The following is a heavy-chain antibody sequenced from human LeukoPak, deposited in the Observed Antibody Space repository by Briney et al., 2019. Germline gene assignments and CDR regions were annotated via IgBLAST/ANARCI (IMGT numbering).Heavy chain of an antibody. CDR2: ISSSSSYI. CDR1: GFTFRSYS. V-gene: IGHV3-21*01. Sequence: GGSLRLSCAASGFTFRSYSMNWVRQAPGKGLEWVSSISSSSSYIYYADSVKGRFTISRDNAKNSLYLQMNSLRAEDTAVYYCARAQNGPIFDYWGQGTLVTVSS. CDR3: ARAQNGPIFDY. J-gene: IGHJ4*02.